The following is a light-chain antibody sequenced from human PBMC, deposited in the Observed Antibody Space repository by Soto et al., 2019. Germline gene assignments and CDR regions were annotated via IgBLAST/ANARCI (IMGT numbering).Light chain of an antibody. Sequence: QAVLTQEPSLTVSPGGTVTLTCGSSTGAVTNGHYPYWFQQKPGQAPRALIYDTTNRHSWTPARFSGSLLGGKAALTLSGAQPGDEAEYYCLLSYNGPYVFGTGTKVTVL. CDR2: DTT. CDR3: LLSYNGPYV. J-gene: IGLJ1*01. CDR1: TGAVTNGHY. V-gene: IGLV7-46*01.